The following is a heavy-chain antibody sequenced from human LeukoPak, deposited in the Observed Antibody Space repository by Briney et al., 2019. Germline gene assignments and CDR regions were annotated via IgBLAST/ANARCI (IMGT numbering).Heavy chain of an antibody. CDR3: ARDLIIWGASLLGAFDI. J-gene: IGHJ3*02. V-gene: IGHV3-21*01. CDR2: ISSSSSYI. CDR1: GSTFSSYS. D-gene: IGHD3-16*01. Sequence: GGSLRLSCAASGSTFSSYSMNWVRQAPGKGLESVSSISSSSSYIYYADSVKGRFTISRDNAKNSLYLQMNSLRAEDTAVYYCARDLIIWGASLLGAFDIWGQGTMVTVSS.